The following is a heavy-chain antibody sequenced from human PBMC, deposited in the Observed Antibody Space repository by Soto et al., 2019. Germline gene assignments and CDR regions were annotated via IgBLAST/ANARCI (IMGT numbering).Heavy chain of an antibody. Sequence: FLRHRCGALGVTFVDFGVRRVLQAPRKGLEWVSAISGSGGSTYYADSVKGRFTISRDNSKNTLYLQMNSLRAEDTAVYYCAKLPFLLEPPYFDYWGQGTLVTVSS. V-gene: IGHV3-23*01. CDR2: ISGSGGST. CDR1: GVTFVDFG. D-gene: IGHD3-3*01. CDR3: AKLPFLLEPPYFDY. J-gene: IGHJ4*02.